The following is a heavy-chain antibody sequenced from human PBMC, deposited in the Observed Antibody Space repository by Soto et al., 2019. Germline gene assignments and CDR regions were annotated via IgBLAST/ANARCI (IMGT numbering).Heavy chain of an antibody. CDR1: GYSFTSYG. J-gene: IGHJ4*02. CDR3: ARECGSDVSVTGVVFDA. CDR2: ISAYNGNT. D-gene: IGHD1-26*01. Sequence: ASVQVSCKASGYSFTSYGITWVRQAPGQGLEWMGWISAYNGNTNYAQNLQDRVTLTTDTSTYTAYMEMRNLQSDDTAVYYCARECGSDVSVTGVVFDAWGQGALVTVYS. V-gene: IGHV1-18*01.